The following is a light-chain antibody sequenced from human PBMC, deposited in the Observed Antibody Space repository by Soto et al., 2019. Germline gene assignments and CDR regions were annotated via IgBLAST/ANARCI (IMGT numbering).Light chain of an antibody. Sequence: DIVLTQSPGTLSLSPGERATLSCSASQSVSSKYLAWYQQKPGQAPRFLIYAASSRATGIPDRFSGSGSGTDFTLTISRLEPEDFAVYYCQHYGSSPPITFGQGTRLEIK. V-gene: IGKV3-20*01. J-gene: IGKJ5*01. CDR3: QHYGSSPPIT. CDR1: QSVSSKY. CDR2: AAS.